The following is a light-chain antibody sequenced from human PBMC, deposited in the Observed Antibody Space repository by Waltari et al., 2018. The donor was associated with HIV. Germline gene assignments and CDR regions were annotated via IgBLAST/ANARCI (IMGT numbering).Light chain of an antibody. CDR1: SSDIGAYDS. J-gene: IGLJ3*02. CDR2: EVT. CDR3: SSYGDSLRVL. Sequence: QSALTQPPSASGSLGQSVTISCTGSSSDIGAYDSVSWFQQHPRSAPKLLLYEVTRRPSTASGRFSGSRSGITAFLTVAGLQPDDEATYFCSSYGDSLRVLFGGGTNVTVL. V-gene: IGLV2-8*01.